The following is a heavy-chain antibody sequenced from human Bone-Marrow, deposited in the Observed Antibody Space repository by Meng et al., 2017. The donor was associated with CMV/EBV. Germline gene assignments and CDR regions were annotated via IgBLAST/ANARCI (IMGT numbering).Heavy chain of an antibody. D-gene: IGHD6-25*01. CDR2: INHSGST. CDR1: GGSFSGYY. J-gene: IGHJ4*02. CDR3: ARTSRHSSGWGIDF. V-gene: IGHV4-34*01. Sequence: SETLSLTCAVYGGSFSGYYWSWIRQPPGKGLEWIGEINHSGSTNYNPSLKSRVIISIDTSKNQFSLRLGSLTAADTAMYYCARTSRHSSGWGIDFWGQGTLITVSS.